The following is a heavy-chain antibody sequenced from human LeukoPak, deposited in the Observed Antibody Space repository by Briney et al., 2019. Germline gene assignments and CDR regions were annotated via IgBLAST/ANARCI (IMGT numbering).Heavy chain of an antibody. CDR3: ARDHYYDSSGASVDP. Sequence: PGGSLRLSCAASGFTFSSYGMNWVRQAPGKGLEWVSYISSSGSTIYYADSVKGRFTISRDSAKNSLYLQMNSLRAEDTAVYYCARDHYYDSSGASVDPWGQGTLVTVSS. CDR1: GFTFSSYG. D-gene: IGHD3-22*01. V-gene: IGHV3-48*03. J-gene: IGHJ5*02. CDR2: ISSSGSTI.